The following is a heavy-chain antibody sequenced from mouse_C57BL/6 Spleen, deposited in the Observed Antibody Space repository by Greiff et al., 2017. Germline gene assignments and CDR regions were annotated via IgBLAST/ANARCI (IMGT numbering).Heavy chain of an antibody. CDR2: ISSGSSSI. D-gene: IGHD2-3*01. V-gene: IGHV5-17*01. J-gene: IGHJ2*01. CDR3: SSCYDGLYYRDY. CDR1: GFTFSDYG. Sequence: EVQRVESGGGLVKPGGSLKLSCAASGFTFSDYGMHWVRQAPEKGLEWVAYISSGSSSIYYADTVKGRFTISRDNAKNTLFLQMTSLRSEETAMSYCSSCYDGLYYRDYWGQGTTLTVSS.